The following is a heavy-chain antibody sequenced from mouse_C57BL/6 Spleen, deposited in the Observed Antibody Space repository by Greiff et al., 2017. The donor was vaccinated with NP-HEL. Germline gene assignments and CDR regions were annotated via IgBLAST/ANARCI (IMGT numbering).Heavy chain of an antibody. Sequence: EVKVVESGGGLVKPGGSLKLSCAASGFTFSSYAMSWVRQTPEKRLEWVATISDGGSYTYYPDNVKGRFTISRDNAKNNLYLQMSHLKSEDTAMYYCARGDYSWYFDVWGTGTTGTVSS. V-gene: IGHV5-4*03. CDR2: ISDGGSYT. J-gene: IGHJ1*03. D-gene: IGHD1-1*01. CDR1: GFTFSSYA. CDR3: ARGDYSWYFDV.